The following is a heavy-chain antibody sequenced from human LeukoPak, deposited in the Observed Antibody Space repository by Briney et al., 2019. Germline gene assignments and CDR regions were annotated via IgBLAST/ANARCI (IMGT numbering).Heavy chain of an antibody. CDR2: IYYSGST. CDR3: ARDSRERGYGDYGLFDY. Sequence: SETLSLTCTVSGGSISSYYWSWIRQPPGKGLEWIGYIYYSGSTNYNPSLKSRVTISVDTSKNQFSLKLSSVTAADTAVYYCARDSRERGYGDYGLFDYWGQGTLVTVSS. V-gene: IGHV4-59*01. J-gene: IGHJ4*02. D-gene: IGHD4-17*01. CDR1: GGSISSYY.